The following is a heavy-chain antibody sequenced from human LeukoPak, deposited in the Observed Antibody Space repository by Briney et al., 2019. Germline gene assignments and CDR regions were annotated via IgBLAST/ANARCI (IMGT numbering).Heavy chain of an antibody. CDR2: IYTSGST. CDR3: ARGSSIAARPSFDY. J-gene: IGHJ4*02. CDR1: GGSISSGSYY. D-gene: IGHD6-6*01. Sequence: SETLSLTCTVSGGSISSGSYYWSWIRQPAGKGLEWIGRIYTSGSTNYNPSLKSRVTMSVDTSKNQFSLKLTSVTAADTAVYYCARGSSIAARPSFDYWGQGTLVTVSS. V-gene: IGHV4-61*02.